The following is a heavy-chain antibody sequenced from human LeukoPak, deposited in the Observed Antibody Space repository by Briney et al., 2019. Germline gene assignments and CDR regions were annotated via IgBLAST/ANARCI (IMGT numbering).Heavy chain of an antibody. Sequence: GGSLRLSCAASGFTFSSYEMNWVRQAPGKGLEWVSYISSSGSTIYYADSVKGRFTISRDNAKNSLYLQMNSLRAEDTALYYCARDLYGDASMDVWGKGTTVTVSS. V-gene: IGHV3-48*03. CDR1: GFTFSSYE. D-gene: IGHD4-17*01. J-gene: IGHJ6*03. CDR2: ISSSGSTI. CDR3: ARDLYGDASMDV.